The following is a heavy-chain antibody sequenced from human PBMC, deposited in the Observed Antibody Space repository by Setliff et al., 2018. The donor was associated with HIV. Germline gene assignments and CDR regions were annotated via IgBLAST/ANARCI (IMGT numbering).Heavy chain of an antibody. J-gene: IGHJ4*02. CDR3: ARGGDYYCLDY. D-gene: IGHD3-22*01. Sequence: GASVKVSCKTSGYDFNGHDINWVRQATGQGLEWIGWMNPNSGSTGFAQKFQGRVTLTRDITIYTAYMELSSLTSVDTAVYYCARGGDYYCLDYWGLGTLVTVSS. V-gene: IGHV1-8*01. CDR2: MNPNSGST. CDR1: GYDFNGHD.